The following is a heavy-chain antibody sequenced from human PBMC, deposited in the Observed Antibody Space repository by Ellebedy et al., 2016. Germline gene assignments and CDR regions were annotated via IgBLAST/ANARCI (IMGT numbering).Heavy chain of an antibody. Sequence: GGSLRLXXAASGFTFSRYGIHWIRQIPGEGLEWVAAILDDGIDKNYRDSVKGRFTISRDNSKNRVYLQMSSLRVEDTAVYSCARVRSPDYSTNYDLDVWGQGTTVTVSS. V-gene: IGHV3-30*02. D-gene: IGHD3-22*01. CDR3: ARVRSPDYSTNYDLDV. CDR2: ILDDGIDK. CDR1: GFTFSRYG. J-gene: IGHJ6*02.